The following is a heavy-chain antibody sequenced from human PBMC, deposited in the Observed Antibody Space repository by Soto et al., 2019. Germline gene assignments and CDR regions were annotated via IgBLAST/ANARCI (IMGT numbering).Heavy chain of an antibody. D-gene: IGHD1-26*01. CDR3: ARGRGATAPRYYYYGMDV. V-gene: IGHV4-38-2*01. J-gene: IGHJ6*02. Sequence: SETLSLTCAVSGYSISSGYYWGWIRQPPGKGLEWIGSIYHSGSTYYNPSLKSRVTISVDTSKNQFSLKLSSVTAADTAVCYCARGRGATAPRYYYYGMDVWGQGTTVTVS. CDR1: GYSISSGYY. CDR2: IYHSGST.